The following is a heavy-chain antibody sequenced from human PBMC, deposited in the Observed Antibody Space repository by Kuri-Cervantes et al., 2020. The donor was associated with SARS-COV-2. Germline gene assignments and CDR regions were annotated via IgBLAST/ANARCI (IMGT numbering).Heavy chain of an antibody. D-gene: IGHD2-2*02. CDR3: AKVDQLLYDY. J-gene: IGHJ4*01. Sequence: GGSLRLSCAASGFTFSSYDMHWVRQATGKGLEWVSAISGSGGSTYYADSVKGRFTISRDNSKNTLYLQMNSLRAEDTAVYYCAKVDQLLYDYWGHGTLVTVSS. V-gene: IGHV3-23*01. CDR1: GFTFSSYD. CDR2: ISGSGGST.